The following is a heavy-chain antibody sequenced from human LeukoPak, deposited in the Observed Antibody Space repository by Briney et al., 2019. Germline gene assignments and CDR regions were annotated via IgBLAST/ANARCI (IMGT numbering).Heavy chain of an antibody. V-gene: IGHV1-2*06. J-gene: IGHJ6*03. CDR1: GYIFTDYY. Sequence: GASVKVSCKASGYIFTDYYMHWVRRAPGQELGWMGRINPNSGGTNYAQKFQGRVTMTRDTSISTAYMELSRLRSDDTAVYYCARLAVAGAHYYYYMDVWGKGTTVTVSS. D-gene: IGHD6-19*01. CDR3: ARLAVAGAHYYYYMDV. CDR2: INPNSGGT.